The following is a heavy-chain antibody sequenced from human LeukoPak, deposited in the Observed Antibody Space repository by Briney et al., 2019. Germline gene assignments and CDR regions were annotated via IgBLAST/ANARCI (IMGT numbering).Heavy chain of an antibody. V-gene: IGHV4-39*07. CDR3: ARSLYYYGSDSFDI. CDR1: GGSISSSTYY. D-gene: IGHD3-10*01. CDR2: IFYSGST. J-gene: IGHJ3*02. Sequence: SETLSLTCTVSGGSISSSTYYWGWIRQPPGKGLEWIGSIFYSGSTYYNPSLKSRVTISVDTSKNQFSLKLSSVTAADTAVYYCARSLYYYGSDSFDIWGQGTMVTVSS.